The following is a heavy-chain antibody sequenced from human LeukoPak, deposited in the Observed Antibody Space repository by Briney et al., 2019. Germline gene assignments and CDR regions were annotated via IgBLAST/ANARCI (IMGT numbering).Heavy chain of an antibody. V-gene: IGHV3-23*01. CDR1: GFTFSSYA. D-gene: IGHD2-2*01. Sequence: GGSLRLSCAASGFTFSSYAMSWVRQAPGKGLEWISAISGSGGSTYYADSVKGRFTISRDNSKNTLYLQMNSLRAEDTAVYYCAKDRYSSTSCLDYWGQGTLVTVPS. CDR2: ISGSGGST. J-gene: IGHJ4*02. CDR3: AKDRYSSTSCLDY.